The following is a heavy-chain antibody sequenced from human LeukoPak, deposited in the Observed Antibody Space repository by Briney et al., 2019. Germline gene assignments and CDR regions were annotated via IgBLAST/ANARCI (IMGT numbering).Heavy chain of an antibody. CDR3: ATVRDIVVGGGPYYFDY. Sequence: ASVKVSCKASGYTFIGYYLHWVRQAPGPGLELMGWINPHNGDTNYEQKFQGRVTMTRDTSITTAYMELSRLKSDDTAVYYCATVRDIVVGGGPYYFDYWGQGTLVTVPS. V-gene: IGHV1-2*02. J-gene: IGHJ4*02. D-gene: IGHD2-15*01. CDR2: INPHNGDT. CDR1: GYTFIGYY.